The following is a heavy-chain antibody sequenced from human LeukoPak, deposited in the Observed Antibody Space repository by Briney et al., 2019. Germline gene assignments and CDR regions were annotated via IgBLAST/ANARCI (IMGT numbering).Heavy chain of an antibody. V-gene: IGHV3-9*01. Sequence: PGRSLRLSCAASGFTFDDYAMHWVRQAPGKGLEWVSGISWNSGSIGYADSVKGRFTISRDNAKNSLYPQMNSLRAEDTALYYCAKDPNYDISAGYFDYWGQGTLVTVSS. CDR1: GFTFDDYA. CDR3: AKDPNYDISAGYFDY. CDR2: ISWNSGSI. J-gene: IGHJ4*02. D-gene: IGHD3-9*01.